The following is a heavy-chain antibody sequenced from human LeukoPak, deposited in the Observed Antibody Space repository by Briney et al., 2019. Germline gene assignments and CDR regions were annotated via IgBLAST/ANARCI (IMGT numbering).Heavy chain of an antibody. CDR1: GYTFTSYD. Sequence: ASVKVSCKASGYTFTSYDINWVRQATGQGLEWMGWMNPNSGNTVYAQKFQGRVTITRSTSMSTAYMELGSLRSEDTAVYYCARQRDSFDIWGQGTTVTVSS. V-gene: IGHV1-8*03. CDR2: MNPNSGNT. CDR3: ARQRDSFDI. J-gene: IGHJ3*02. D-gene: IGHD3-22*01.